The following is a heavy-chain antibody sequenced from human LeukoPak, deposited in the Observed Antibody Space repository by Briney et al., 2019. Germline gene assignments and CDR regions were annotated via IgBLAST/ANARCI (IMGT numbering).Heavy chain of an antibody. D-gene: IGHD5-24*01. CDR3: ARDMATPRNYYYGMGV. J-gene: IGHJ6*02. Sequence: PGRSLRLSCAASGFTFSSYSMNWVRQAPGKGLEWVSSISSSSSYIYYADSVKGRFTISRDNAKNSLYLQMNSLRAADKAVYYCARDMATPRNYYYGMGVWGQGTTVTVSS. CDR1: GFTFSSYS. CDR2: ISSSSSYI. V-gene: IGHV3-21*01.